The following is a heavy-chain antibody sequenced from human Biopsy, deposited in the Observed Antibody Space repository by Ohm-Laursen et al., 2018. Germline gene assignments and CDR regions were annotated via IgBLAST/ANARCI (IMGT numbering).Heavy chain of an antibody. D-gene: IGHD2-15*01. Sequence: GASVKVSCKASGYTFTGQYLHWVRQVPGQGLEWMGWINPHSGTTKFAQYFQGRVTMTRDTSITTAYMELRRLRSDDTAVYYCAKGQDLRGGAEYFQHWGQGALVTVSS. CDR2: INPHSGTT. V-gene: IGHV1-2*02. J-gene: IGHJ1*01. CDR3: AKGQDLRGGAEYFQH. CDR1: GYTFTGQY.